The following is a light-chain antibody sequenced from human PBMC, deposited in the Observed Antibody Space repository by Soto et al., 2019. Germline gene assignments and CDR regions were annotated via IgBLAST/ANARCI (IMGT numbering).Light chain of an antibody. CDR2: GDN. J-gene: IGLJ1*01. V-gene: IGLV1-40*01. CDR3: QSYDASLHNYV. Sequence: QSFLTQPPSVSGAPGRRVSISCTGSTSNIGAPYDVHWYQHLPGTAPKLLIYGDNNRPSGVPDRFSGSKSGTSASLAITRLQAEDEADYYCQSYDASLHNYVFGTGTKVTVL. CDR1: TSNIGAPYD.